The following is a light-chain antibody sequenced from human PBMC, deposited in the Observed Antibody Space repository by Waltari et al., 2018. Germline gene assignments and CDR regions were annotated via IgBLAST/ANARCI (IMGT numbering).Light chain of an antibody. Sequence: QSALTQPRSVSGSPGQSVPISCPGTSTDLGGYNYVSWYQQHPGQAPKLLIYDVSKRPSGVPDRFSGSKSGNTASLTISGLQAEDEADYYCCSYAGSYTPWVFGGGTKLTVL. J-gene: IGLJ3*02. V-gene: IGLV2-11*01. CDR2: DVS. CDR3: CSYAGSYTPWV. CDR1: STDLGGYNY.